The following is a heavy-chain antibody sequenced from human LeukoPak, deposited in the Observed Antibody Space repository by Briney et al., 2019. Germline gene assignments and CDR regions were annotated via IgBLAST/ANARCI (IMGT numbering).Heavy chain of an antibody. J-gene: IGHJ3*02. CDR3: ARALMVVVRGVHDAFDI. CDR2: IIPIFGTA. Sequence: SVRVSCKASGGTFSSYAISWVRQAPGQGLEWMGGIIPIFGTANYAQKFQGRVTITADESTSTAYMELSSLRSEDTAVYYCARALMVVVRGVHDAFDIWGQGTMVTVSS. D-gene: IGHD3-10*01. V-gene: IGHV1-69*13. CDR1: GGTFSSYA.